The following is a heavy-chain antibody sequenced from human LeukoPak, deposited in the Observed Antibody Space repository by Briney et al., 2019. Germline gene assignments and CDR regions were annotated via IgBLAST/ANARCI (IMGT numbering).Heavy chain of an antibody. J-gene: IGHJ5*01. CDR1: GGSFSRPF. CDR3: ARAERRINLARGVFGSHFDS. V-gene: IGHV4-34*01. D-gene: IGHD3-10*01. Sequence: KPSETLSLTCAVSGGSFSRPFWSWIRQTPGKGLEWIGEIDHSGRTDYDPSLEGRVTMSVDTSKNQFSLRLTSVTAADTAVYFCARAERRINLARGVFGSHFDSWGQGTLVSVSS. CDR2: IDHSGRT.